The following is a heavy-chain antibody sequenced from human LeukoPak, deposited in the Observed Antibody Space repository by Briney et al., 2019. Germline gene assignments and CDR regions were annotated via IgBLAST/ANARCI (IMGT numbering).Heavy chain of an antibody. Sequence: GGSLRLSCAAPGFTVSSSYMSWVRQAPGKGLEWVAVVSYDGSEKYYADSVKGRLTISRDKSKNTVSLQMNSLRAEDTAVYYCARDAYCSSTSCYLDVWGKGTTVTVSS. V-gene: IGHV3-30-3*01. CDR3: ARDAYCSSTSCYLDV. D-gene: IGHD2-2*01. CDR2: VSYDGSEK. J-gene: IGHJ6*03. CDR1: GFTVSSSY.